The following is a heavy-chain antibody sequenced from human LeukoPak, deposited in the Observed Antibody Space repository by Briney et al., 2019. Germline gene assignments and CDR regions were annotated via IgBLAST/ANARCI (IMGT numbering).Heavy chain of an antibody. Sequence: KPSETLSLTCTVSGGSISSYYWSWIRQPPGKGLEWIGYIYYSGSTNYNPSLKSRVTISVDTSKNQFSLKLSSVTAADTAVYYCARQGELAIDYWGQGTLVTVSS. CDR1: GGSISSYY. J-gene: IGHJ4*02. D-gene: IGHD1-26*01. CDR2: IYYSGST. V-gene: IGHV4-59*08. CDR3: ARQGELAIDY.